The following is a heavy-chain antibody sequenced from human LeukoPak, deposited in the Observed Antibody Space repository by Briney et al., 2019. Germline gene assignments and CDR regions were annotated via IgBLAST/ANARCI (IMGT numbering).Heavy chain of an antibody. CDR3: ARGRETLWRITMIVSRGAFDI. J-gene: IGHJ3*02. CDR1: GGSFSGYY. V-gene: IGHV4-34*01. D-gene: IGHD3-22*01. Sequence: KPSETLSLTCAVYGGSFSGYYWSWIRQPPGKGLEWIGEINHSGSTNYNPSLKSRVTISVDTSKNQFSLKLSSVTAADTAVYYCARGRETLWRITMIVSRGAFDIWGQGTMVTVSS. CDR2: INHSGST.